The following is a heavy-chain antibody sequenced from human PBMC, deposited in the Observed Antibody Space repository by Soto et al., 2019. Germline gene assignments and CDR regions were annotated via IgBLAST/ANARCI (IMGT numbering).Heavy chain of an antibody. D-gene: IGHD1-7*01. CDR1: GYTFTDYW. Sequence: RGESLKISCKGSGYTFTDYWIGWVRQLPGKGLEWMGIFYPTDSDNRYSPSFQGQVTMSADRSISTAYLQWSSLKASDTAMYYCARHDLTGTSFDFWGQGTRVTVSS. CDR3: ARHDLTGTSFDF. CDR2: FYPTDSDN. J-gene: IGHJ4*02. V-gene: IGHV5-51*01.